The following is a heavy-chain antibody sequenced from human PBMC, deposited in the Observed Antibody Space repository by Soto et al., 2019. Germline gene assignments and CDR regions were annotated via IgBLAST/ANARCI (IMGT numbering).Heavy chain of an antibody. Sequence: PGGSLRLSCAASGFTFSSYRMHWVRQAPGKGLEWVAVISYDGSNKYYADSVKGRFTISRDNSKNTLYLQMNSLRAEATAVYYCAKREYSYGSNYYGMDVWGQGTTVTVSS. J-gene: IGHJ6*02. CDR3: AKREYSYGSNYYGMDV. D-gene: IGHD5-18*01. CDR2: ISYDGSNK. V-gene: IGHV3-30*18. CDR1: GFTFSSYR.